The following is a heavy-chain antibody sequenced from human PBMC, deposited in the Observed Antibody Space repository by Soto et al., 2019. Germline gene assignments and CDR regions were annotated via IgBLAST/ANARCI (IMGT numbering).Heavy chain of an antibody. D-gene: IGHD6-25*01. CDR2: ILPIFGTA. J-gene: IGHJ4*02. Sequence: ASVKVSCKASGGTFSTSSINWVRQAPGQRPEWMGNILPIFGTADYAQKFQDRVTITADKSTNTAYMELRSLFSEDTAVYYCARSKRLIADYWGQGTLVTVSS. CDR3: ARSKRLIADY. V-gene: IGHV1-69*06. CDR1: GGTFSTSS.